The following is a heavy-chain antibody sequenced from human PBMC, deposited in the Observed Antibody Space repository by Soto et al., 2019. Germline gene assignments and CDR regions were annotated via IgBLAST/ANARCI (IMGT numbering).Heavy chain of an antibody. D-gene: IGHD3-3*01. CDR3: AREWSALWNAFDI. CDR1: GGSISSGGYY. Sequence: QVQLQESGPGLVKPSQTLSLTCTVSGGSISSGGYYWSWIRQHPGKGLEWIGYIYYSGSTYYNPSLKSRVTISVATSKTQFSLKLSSVTAADTAVYYCAREWSALWNAFDIWGQGTMVTVSS. J-gene: IGHJ3*02. CDR2: IYYSGST. V-gene: IGHV4-31*03.